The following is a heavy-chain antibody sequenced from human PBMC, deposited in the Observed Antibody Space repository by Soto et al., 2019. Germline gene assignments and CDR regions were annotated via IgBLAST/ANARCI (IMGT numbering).Heavy chain of an antibody. Sequence: GGSLRLSCAASGFTFSSYAMSWVRQAPGKGLEWVSAISGSGGSTYYADSVKGRFTISRDNSKNTLYLQMNSLRAEDTAVYYCAKDLKQGVVITRPPGYWGQGTLVTVSS. D-gene: IGHD3-22*01. CDR3: AKDLKQGVVITRPPGY. CDR1: GFTFSSYA. V-gene: IGHV3-23*01. J-gene: IGHJ4*02. CDR2: ISGSGGST.